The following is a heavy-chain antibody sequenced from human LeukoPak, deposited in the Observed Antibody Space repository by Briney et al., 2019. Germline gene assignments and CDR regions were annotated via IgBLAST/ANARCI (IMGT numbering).Heavy chain of an antibody. Sequence: ASVKVSCKASGYTFTSYYMHWVRQAPGQGLEWMGIINPSGGSTSYAQKFQGRVTMTRDTSTSTVYMELSSLRSEDTAVYYCARDYPHCSSTSCYRAHFDYWGQGTLVTVSS. D-gene: IGHD2-2*01. CDR2: INPSGGST. CDR3: ARDYPHCSSTSCYRAHFDY. V-gene: IGHV1-46*01. J-gene: IGHJ4*02. CDR1: GYTFTSYY.